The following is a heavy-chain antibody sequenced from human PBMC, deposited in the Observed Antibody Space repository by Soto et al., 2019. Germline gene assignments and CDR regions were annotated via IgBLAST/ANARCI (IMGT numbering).Heavy chain of an antibody. J-gene: IGHJ3*02. D-gene: IGHD5-12*01. CDR3: ARDREMATIGSYGFDI. CDR2: IIPIFGTA. V-gene: IGHV1-69*12. CDR1: GCTFSRYA. Sequence: QVQLVQSGAEVKKPGSSVKVSCKASGCTFSRYAISWVRQAPGQGLEWMGGIIPIFGTANYAQKFQGRVTIIADEATSTAYMELSSLRSEDKAVSYCARDREMATIGSYGFDIWGQGTMVTVSS.